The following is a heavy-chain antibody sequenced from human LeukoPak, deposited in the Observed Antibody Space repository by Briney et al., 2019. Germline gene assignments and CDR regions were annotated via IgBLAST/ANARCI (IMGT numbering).Heavy chain of an antibody. Sequence: PGRSLRLSCAASGFIFSNYAMHWVRQAPGKGLEWVAFIRYDGSNKYYADFVKGRFTISRDNSKNTLYLQMNSLRAEDTAVYYCAKDRGPYYYDSSGYYADYWGQGTLVTVSS. J-gene: IGHJ4*02. CDR3: AKDRGPYYYDSSGYYADY. CDR2: IRYDGSNK. V-gene: IGHV3-30*02. CDR1: GFIFSNYA. D-gene: IGHD3-22*01.